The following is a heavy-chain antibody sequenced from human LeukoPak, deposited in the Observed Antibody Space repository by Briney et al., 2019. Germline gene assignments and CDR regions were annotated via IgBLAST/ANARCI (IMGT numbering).Heavy chain of an antibody. V-gene: IGHV3-30*03. D-gene: IGHD5-24*01. Sequence: GGSLRLSCAASGFTFSRYGMHWVRQAPGKGLEWVAVISYDGSNKYYADSVKGRFTISRDNSKNTLYLQMNSLRAEDTAVYYCARDRRWLQSDYWGQGTLVTVSS. CDR3: ARDRRWLQSDY. CDR1: GFTFSRYG. J-gene: IGHJ4*02. CDR2: ISYDGSNK.